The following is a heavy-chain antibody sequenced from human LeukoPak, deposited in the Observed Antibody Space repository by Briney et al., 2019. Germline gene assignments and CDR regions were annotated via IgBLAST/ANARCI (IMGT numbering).Heavy chain of an antibody. V-gene: IGHV3-11*04. CDR3: ARDRGHYSDAFDI. CDR1: GFTFSDYY. J-gene: IGHJ3*02. CDR2: ISSSGSTI. Sequence: GGSLRLSCAASGFTFSDYYMSWIRQAPGKGLEWVSYISSSGSTIYYADSVEGRFTISRDNAKNSLYLQMNSLRAEDTAVYYCARDRGHYSDAFDIWGQGTMVTVSS. D-gene: IGHD4-11*01.